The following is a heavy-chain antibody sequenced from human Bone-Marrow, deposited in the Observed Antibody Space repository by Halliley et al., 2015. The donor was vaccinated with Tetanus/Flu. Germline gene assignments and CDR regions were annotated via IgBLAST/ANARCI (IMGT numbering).Heavy chain of an antibody. CDR2: ISHDSRDK. D-gene: IGHD3-10*01. CDR1: GFTFSDYP. Sequence: LSLTCAASGFTFSDYPMHWVRQAPGTGLEWVGLISHDSRDKYFTSSVEGRFTISRDNSKKTLYLQMNSLRPEDTAVYHCATPFRAHPGVDVWGQGTTVPVPS. J-gene: IGHJ6*02. V-gene: IGHV3-30*04. CDR3: ATPFRAHPGVDV.